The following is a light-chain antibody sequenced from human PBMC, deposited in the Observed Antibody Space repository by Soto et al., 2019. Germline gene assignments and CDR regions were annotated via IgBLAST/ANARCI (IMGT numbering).Light chain of an antibody. J-gene: IGLJ1*01. CDR3: ASYSSSDILYV. V-gene: IGLV2-14*01. Sequence: QSVLTQPASVSGSPGQSITVSCTGTRGDIGAYNYVSWYQRHPGKAPKLMIYDVSSRPSGVSDRFSGSKSGNTASLTISGLQAEDEADYYCASYSSSDILYVFGSGTQLTAL. CDR1: RGDIGAYNY. CDR2: DVS.